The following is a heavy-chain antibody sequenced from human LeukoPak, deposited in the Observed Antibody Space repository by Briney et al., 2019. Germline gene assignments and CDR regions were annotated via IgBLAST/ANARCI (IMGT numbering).Heavy chain of an antibody. CDR3: AKSSAGLDRATDF. J-gene: IGHJ4*02. V-gene: IGHV3-23*01. CDR1: GFTFRNYA. CDR2: ISGSGGST. Sequence: GGSLRLSCAASGFTFRNYAMSWFGQAPGKGLKWVSGISGSGGSTYNADSVKGRFTISRDNSRNTLYLQMNSLRVEDTAVYSCAKSSAGLDRATDFWGQGTLVTVSS. D-gene: IGHD1-1*01.